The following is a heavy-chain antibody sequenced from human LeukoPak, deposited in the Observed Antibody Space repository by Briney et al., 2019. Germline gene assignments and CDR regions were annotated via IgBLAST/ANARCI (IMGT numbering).Heavy chain of an antibody. CDR1: GFTFSSYA. V-gene: IGHV3-23*01. CDR3: AKVAETVTIYGAFDI. CDR2: ISGSGGTT. Sequence: GGSLRLSCAASGFTFSSYAVSWVRQAPGKGLEWVSAISGSGGTTYYADSVTGRFTISRDNSKNTLYLQMNSLRAEDTAVYYCAKVAETVTIYGAFDIWGQGTMVTVSS. D-gene: IGHD4-17*01. J-gene: IGHJ3*02.